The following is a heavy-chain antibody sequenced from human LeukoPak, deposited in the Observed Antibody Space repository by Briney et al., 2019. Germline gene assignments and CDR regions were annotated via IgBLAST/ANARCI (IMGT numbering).Heavy chain of an antibody. V-gene: IGHV1-18*01. J-gene: IGHJ4*02. D-gene: IGHD3-16*01. CDR1: GYTFTSYG. CDR2: ISAYNGNT. Sequence: ASVKFSCKASGYTFTSYGISWVRQAPGQGLEWIGWISAYNGNTNYAQKLQGRVTMTTDTSTSTAYMELRSLRSDDTAVYYCARAPLGGTFFDYWGQGTLVTVSS. CDR3: ARAPLGGTFFDY.